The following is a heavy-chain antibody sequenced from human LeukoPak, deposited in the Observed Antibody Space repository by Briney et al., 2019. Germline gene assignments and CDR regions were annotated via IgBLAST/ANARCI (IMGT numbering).Heavy chain of an antibody. CDR1: GGSISSSSYY. V-gene: IGHV4-39*07. J-gene: IGHJ6*03. D-gene: IGHD3-10*01. CDR2: IYYSGST. Sequence: PSETLSLTCTVSGGSISSSSYYWGWIRQPPGKGLEWIGSIYYSGSTYYNPSLKSRVTISVDTSKNQFSLKLSSVTAADTAVYYCARTGPNLLLWFGEPAEDYYYMDVWGKGTTVTISS. CDR3: ARTGPNLLLWFGEPAEDYYYMDV.